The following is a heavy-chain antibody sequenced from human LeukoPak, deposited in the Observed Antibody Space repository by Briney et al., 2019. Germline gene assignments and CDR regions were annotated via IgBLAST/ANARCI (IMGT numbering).Heavy chain of an antibody. CDR2: ISAYNGNT. CDR3: ARAPATYYYDSSGYYGYNWFDP. J-gene: IGHJ5*02. D-gene: IGHD3-22*01. CDR1: GYTFTSYG. Sequence: ASVKVSCKASGYTFTSYGISWVRQAPGPGHELMGWISAYNGNTNYAQKLQGRVTMTTDTSTSTAYMELRSLRSDDTAVYYCARAPATYYYDSSGYYGYNWFDPWGQGTLVTVSS. V-gene: IGHV1-18*01.